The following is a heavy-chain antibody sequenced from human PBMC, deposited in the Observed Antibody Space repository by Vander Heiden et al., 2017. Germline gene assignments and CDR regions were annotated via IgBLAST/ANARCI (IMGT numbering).Heavy chain of an antibody. CDR2: NKRDGSFT. J-gene: IGHJ4*02. Sequence: EVQLVESGGGFVQPGGSLRLSCAASGFTFSNYWMYWVRQAPGKGLVWVSRNKRDGSFTSYADSVKGRFTNSRDNAKNTLYLQMNSLRADDTAVYYCARSSGSYFDYWGQGILVTVSS. CDR1: GFTFSNYW. V-gene: IGHV3-74*01. CDR3: ARSSGSYFDY. D-gene: IGHD3-10*01.